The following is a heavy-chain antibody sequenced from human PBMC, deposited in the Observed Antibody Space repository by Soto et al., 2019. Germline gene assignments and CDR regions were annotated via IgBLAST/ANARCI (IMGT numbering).Heavy chain of an antibody. Sequence: GSLRLSCEVSGFTFSSYEMYWVRQAPGKGLEWVAYISSSGETVYYAGSVRGRFTISRDNAKNSLYLQMSSLGAEDTAVYYCAREGFYAMDVWGQGTTVTVSS. CDR3: AREGFYAMDV. J-gene: IGHJ6*02. CDR1: GFTFSSYE. CDR2: ISSSGETV. D-gene: IGHD2-2*01. V-gene: IGHV3-48*03.